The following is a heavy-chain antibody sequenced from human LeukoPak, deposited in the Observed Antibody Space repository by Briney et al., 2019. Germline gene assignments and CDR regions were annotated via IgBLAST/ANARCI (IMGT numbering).Heavy chain of an antibody. V-gene: IGHV3-30*04. D-gene: IGHD4-17*01. Sequence: PGGSLRLSCAASGFTFSSYAMSWVRQAPGKGLEWVAVISYDGSNKYYADSVKGRFTISRDNSKNTLYLQMNSLRAEDTAVYYCARDLVSDYGDYVDYFDYWGQGTLVTVSS. CDR2: ISYDGSNK. CDR3: ARDLVSDYGDYVDYFDY. J-gene: IGHJ4*02. CDR1: GFTFSSYA.